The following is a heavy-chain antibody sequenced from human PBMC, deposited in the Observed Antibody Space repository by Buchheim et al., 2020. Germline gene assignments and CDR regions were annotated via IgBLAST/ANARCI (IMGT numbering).Heavy chain of an antibody. D-gene: IGHD4-17*01. CDR1: GFTFSSYA. V-gene: IGHV3-33*01. J-gene: IGHJ4*02. Sequence: QVQLVESGGGVVQPGRSLRLSCAASGFTFSSYAMHWVRQAPGKGLEWVAVIWYDGSNKYYADSVKGRFTISRDNSKNTLYLQMNSLRAEDTAVYYCARPYGDFWSCGDWGQGTL. CDR3: ARPYGDFWSCGD. CDR2: IWYDGSNK.